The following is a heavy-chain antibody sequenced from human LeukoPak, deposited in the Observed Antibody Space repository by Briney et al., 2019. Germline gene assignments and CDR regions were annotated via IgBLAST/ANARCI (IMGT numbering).Heavy chain of an antibody. J-gene: IGHJ4*02. D-gene: IGHD5-12*01. CDR2: ISSSSSYI. CDR3: ARVKRVATIPTYDY. Sequence: GGSLRLSCAASGFTFSSYSMNWVRQAPGKGLEWVSSISSSSSYIYYADSVKGRFTTSRDNAKNSLYLQMNSLRAVDTAVYYCARVKRVATIPTYDYWGQGTLVTASS. CDR1: GFTFSSYS. V-gene: IGHV3-21*01.